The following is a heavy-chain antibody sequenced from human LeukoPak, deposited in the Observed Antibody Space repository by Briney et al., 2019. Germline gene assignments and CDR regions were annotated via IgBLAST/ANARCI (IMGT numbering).Heavy chain of an antibody. D-gene: IGHD3-10*01. V-gene: IGHV4-31*03. CDR2: IYYSGST. Sequence: PSETLSLTCTVSGGSISSGDYYWSWIRQHPGKGLEWIGYIYYSGSTYYSPSLKSRVTISVDTAKNQFSLKLSSVTAADTAVYYCARGLWFGESPAFDYWGQGTLVTVSS. CDR1: GGSISSGDYY. J-gene: IGHJ4*02. CDR3: ARGLWFGESPAFDY.